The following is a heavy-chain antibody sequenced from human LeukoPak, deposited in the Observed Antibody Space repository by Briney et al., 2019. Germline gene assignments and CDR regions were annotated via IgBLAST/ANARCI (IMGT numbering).Heavy chain of an antibody. Sequence: ASVKVSCKASGYTFTSYDINWVRQATGQGLEWMGWMNPNSGNTGYAQKFQGRVTMTRNTSISTAYMELSSLRSEDTAVYYFARGPKAWMEPYNWFDPWGQGTLVTVSS. J-gene: IGHJ5*02. V-gene: IGHV1-8*01. CDR1: GYTFTSYD. D-gene: IGHD1-1*01. CDR2: MNPNSGNT. CDR3: ARGPKAWMEPYNWFDP.